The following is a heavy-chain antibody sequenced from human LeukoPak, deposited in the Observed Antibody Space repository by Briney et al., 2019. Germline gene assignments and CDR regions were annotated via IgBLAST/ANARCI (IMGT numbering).Heavy chain of an antibody. V-gene: IGHV1-46*01. CDR1: GYTFTRYY. J-gene: IGHJ6*02. Sequence: GASVKVSCKASGYTFTRYYMHGVRQAPGQGLEWTGIINPSGGSTSYAQKFQGRVTMTRDTSTSTVYMELSSLRSEDTAVYYCARDPVRDMVRGGSGMDVWGQGTTVTVSS. CDR2: INPSGGST. D-gene: IGHD3-10*01. CDR3: ARDPVRDMVRGGSGMDV.